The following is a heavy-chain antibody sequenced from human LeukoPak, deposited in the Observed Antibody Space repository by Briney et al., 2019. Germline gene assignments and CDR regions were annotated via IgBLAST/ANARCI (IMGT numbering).Heavy chain of an antibody. CDR3: ARDQTYYVSSGYYYVTYLQH. CDR2: MSSGGST. V-gene: IGHV4-4*07. D-gene: IGHD3-22*01. J-gene: IGHJ1*01. CDR1: GAAISSSY. Sequence: SETLSLTCTVSGAAISSSYCTWIRQSAGEGLEWIGRMSSGGSTTYNPSFKGRVTMSLDTSKRQFSLNLSSVTAADTAVYYCARDQTYYVSSGYYYVTYLQHWGQGILVTVSS.